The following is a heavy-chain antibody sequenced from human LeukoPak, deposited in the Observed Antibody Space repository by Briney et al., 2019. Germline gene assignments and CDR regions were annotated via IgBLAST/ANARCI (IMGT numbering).Heavy chain of an antibody. V-gene: IGHV1-18*01. CDR3: ARDDAGRGFAGNSPLDY. CDR2: ISAYNGNT. Sequence: ASVKVSCKASGYTFTSYGISWVRQAPGQGLEWMGWISAYNGNTNYAQKLQGRVTMTTDTSTSTAYMELRILRSDDTAVYYCARDDAGRGFAGNSPLDYWGQGTLITVSS. J-gene: IGHJ4*02. CDR1: GYTFTSYG. D-gene: IGHD4-23*01.